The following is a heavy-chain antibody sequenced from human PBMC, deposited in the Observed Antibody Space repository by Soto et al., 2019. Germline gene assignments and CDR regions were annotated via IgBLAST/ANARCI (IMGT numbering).Heavy chain of an antibody. V-gene: IGHV3-48*02. CDR1: GFTFSSYS. J-gene: IGHJ6*02. Sequence: GGSLRLSCAASGFTFSSYSMNWVRQAPGKGLEWVSYISSSSSTIYYADSVKGRFTISRDNAKNSLYLQMNSLRDEETAVYYSARDLEGVIVVVPAAPLEYYYYGMDVWGQGTTVTVS. CDR3: ARDLEGVIVVVPAAPLEYYYYGMDV. D-gene: IGHD2-2*01. CDR2: ISSSSSTI.